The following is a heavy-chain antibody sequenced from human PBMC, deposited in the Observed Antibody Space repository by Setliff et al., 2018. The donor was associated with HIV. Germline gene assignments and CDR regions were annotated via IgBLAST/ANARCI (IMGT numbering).Heavy chain of an antibody. J-gene: IGHJ3*02. Sequence: SETLSLTCTVSGGSISSTTYWWGWTRQPPGKGLEWIGTIYYNGNTFYDPSLKSRVTISIDMSKNQFSLKLTSVAAADTAVYYCAKRLGYGYPFHIWGQGTMVTVSS. V-gene: IGHV4-39*01. D-gene: IGHD5-18*01. CDR2: IYYNGNT. CDR1: GGSISSTTYW. CDR3: AKRLGYGYPFHI.